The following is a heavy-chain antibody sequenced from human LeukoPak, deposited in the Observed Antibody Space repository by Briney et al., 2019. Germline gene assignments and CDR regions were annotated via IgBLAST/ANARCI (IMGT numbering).Heavy chain of an antibody. Sequence: ASVKVSCKASGYTFTNYGISWVRQAPGQGLEWMGWIHPYNGNTHYAQKLQGRVTVTTDTSTSTAYVELRSLRSEDTVVYYCARARTREDPGEDYFDYWGQGTLVTVSS. V-gene: IGHV1-18*01. D-gene: IGHD3-10*01. CDR3: ARARTREDPGEDYFDY. CDR1: GYTFTNYG. CDR2: IHPYNGNT. J-gene: IGHJ4*02.